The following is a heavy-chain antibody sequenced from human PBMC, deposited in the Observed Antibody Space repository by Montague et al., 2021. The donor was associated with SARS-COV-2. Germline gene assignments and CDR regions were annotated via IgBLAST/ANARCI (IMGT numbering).Heavy chain of an antibody. Sequence: SETLSLTCTVSGDSIISFYWTWVRQSPGKGLEWIGNVYYTGNTKYKPSLEGRATISVDTSKSQFSLKLSSVTAADTADYYCARHPLRDWLFNSDLQYYFDYGGQGTLVTVSS. CDR2: VYYTGNT. CDR3: ARHPLRDWLFNSDLQYYFDY. J-gene: IGHJ4*02. D-gene: IGHD3/OR15-3a*01. CDR1: GDSIISFY. V-gene: IGHV4-59*01.